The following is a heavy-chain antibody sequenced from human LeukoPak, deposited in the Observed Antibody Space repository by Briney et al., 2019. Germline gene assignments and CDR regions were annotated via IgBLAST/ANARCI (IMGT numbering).Heavy chain of an antibody. CDR1: GGSISSYY. V-gene: IGHV4-59*12. CDR2: IYHSGST. J-gene: IGHJ4*02. D-gene: IGHD2-15*01. Sequence: PSETLSLTCTVSGGSISSYYWSWIRQPPGKGLEWIGYIYHSGSTYYNPSLKSRVTISVDRSKNQFSLKLSSVTAADTAVYYCARELYSDCSGGSCYRSFDYWGQGTLVTVSS. CDR3: ARELYSDCSGGSCYRSFDY.